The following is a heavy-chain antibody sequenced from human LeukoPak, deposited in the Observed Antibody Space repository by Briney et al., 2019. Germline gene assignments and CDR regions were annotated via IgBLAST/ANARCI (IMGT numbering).Heavy chain of an antibody. CDR1: GYTFTGYY. V-gene: IGHV1-2*02. J-gene: IGHJ6*02. Sequence: ASVKVSCKASGYTFTGYYMHWVRQAPGQGLEWMGWINPDTGGTNYAQKFQGRVTMTRDTSISTAYMELSGLRSDATAVYYCAREGVVKGTDVWGQGTTVTVSS. CDR2: INPDTGGT. CDR3: AREGVVKGTDV.